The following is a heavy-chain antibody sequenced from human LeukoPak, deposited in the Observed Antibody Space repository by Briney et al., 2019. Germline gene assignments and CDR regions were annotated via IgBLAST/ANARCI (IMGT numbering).Heavy chain of an antibody. J-gene: IGHJ3*01. CDR3: AREGAIVGNAFDL. CDR2: IRYDGSNK. Sequence: GGSLRLSCAASGFTFSTYGLHWVRQAPGKGLEWVAFIRYDGSNKYYADSVKGRFTISRDNSKNTLYLQMNGLRPDDTALYYCAREGAIVGNAFDLWGLGTMVIVSS. D-gene: IGHD3-16*02. CDR1: GFTFSTYG. V-gene: IGHV3-30*02.